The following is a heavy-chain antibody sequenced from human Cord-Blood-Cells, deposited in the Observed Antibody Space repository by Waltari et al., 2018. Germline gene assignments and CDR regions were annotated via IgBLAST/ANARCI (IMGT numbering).Heavy chain of an antibody. CDR1: GYTFTSYG. V-gene: IGHV1-18*01. D-gene: IGHD2-15*01. Sequence: QVQLVQSGAEVKKPGASVKVSCKASGYTFTSYGISWVRQAPGQGLEWMGWISAYNGNTNYAQKLQGRVTMTTDTSTSTAYMGLRSLRSDDTAVYYCARDRVVAATYYYYGMDVWGQGTTVTVSS. CDR2: ISAYNGNT. CDR3: ARDRVVAATYYYYGMDV. J-gene: IGHJ6*02.